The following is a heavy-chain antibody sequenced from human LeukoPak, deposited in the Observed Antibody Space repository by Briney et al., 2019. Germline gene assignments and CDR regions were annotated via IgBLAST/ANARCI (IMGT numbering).Heavy chain of an antibody. V-gene: IGHV4-30-4*08. Sequence: PSETLSLTCTVSGGSISSGDYYWIWIRQPPGKGLDWIGYIYYSGSTYYNPSLKSRVTISVDTSMNQFSLKLSSVTAADTAVYYCARVDDLGYCSSTSCYTLKRHFDYWGQGTLVTVSS. D-gene: IGHD2-2*02. CDR1: GGSISSGDYY. CDR2: IYYSGST. CDR3: ARVDDLGYCSSTSCYTLKRHFDY. J-gene: IGHJ4*02.